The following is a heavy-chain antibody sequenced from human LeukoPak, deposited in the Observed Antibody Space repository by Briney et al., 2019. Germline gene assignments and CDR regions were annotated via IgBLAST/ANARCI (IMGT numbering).Heavy chain of an antibody. Sequence: VASVKVSCKASGYTFTSYYMHWVRQAPGQGLEWMGIINPSGGSTSYAQKFQGRVTMTRDMSTSTVYMELSSLRSEDTAVYYRARRHYYYYMDVWGKGTTVTVSS. CDR3: ARRHYYYYMDV. CDR1: GYTFTSYY. CDR2: INPSGGST. J-gene: IGHJ6*03. V-gene: IGHV1-46*01.